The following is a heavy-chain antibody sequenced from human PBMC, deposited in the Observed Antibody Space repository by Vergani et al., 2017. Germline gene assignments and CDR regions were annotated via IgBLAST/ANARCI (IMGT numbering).Heavy chain of an antibody. J-gene: IGHJ1*01. CDR1: GGSISSGGYY. D-gene: IGHD2-2*02. CDR2: LYYSGST. V-gene: IGHV4-31*03. Sequence: QVQLQESGPGLVKPSQTLSLTCTVSGGSISSGGYYWSWIRQHPGKGLEWIGYLYYSGSTYYNPSLKSRVTISVDTSKNRFSLKLSSVTAADTAVYYCARRPLYCSSTSCHKVGYFQHWGQGTLVTVSA. CDR3: ARRPLYCSSTSCHKVGYFQH.